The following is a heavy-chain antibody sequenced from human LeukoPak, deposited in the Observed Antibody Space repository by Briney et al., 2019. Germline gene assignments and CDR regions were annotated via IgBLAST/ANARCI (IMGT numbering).Heavy chain of an antibody. Sequence: SETLSLTCAVYGGSFSGYYWSWIRQPPGKRLEWIGYIYYSGSTNYNPSLKTRVTISVDTSKNQFSLKLTSVTAADTAVYYCARSLPPAMFSLDYWGQGTLVTVSS. V-gene: IGHV4-59*01. CDR3: ARSLPPAMFSLDY. D-gene: IGHD2-2*01. J-gene: IGHJ4*02. CDR1: GGSFSGYY. CDR2: IYYSGST.